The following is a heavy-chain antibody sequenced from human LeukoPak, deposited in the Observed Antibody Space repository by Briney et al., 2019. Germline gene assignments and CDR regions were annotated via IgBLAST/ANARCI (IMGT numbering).Heavy chain of an antibody. CDR1: GGSISSHY. V-gene: IGHV4-59*11. J-gene: IGHJ4*02. Sequence: SETLSLTCTVSGGSISSHYWSWIRQPPGKGLEWIGYIYYSGSTNYNPSLKSRVTISVDTSKNQFSLKLSSVTAADTAVYYCASSSGQWLRFDYWGQGSLVTVSS. CDR2: IYYSGST. CDR3: ASSSGQWLRFDY. D-gene: IGHD5-12*01.